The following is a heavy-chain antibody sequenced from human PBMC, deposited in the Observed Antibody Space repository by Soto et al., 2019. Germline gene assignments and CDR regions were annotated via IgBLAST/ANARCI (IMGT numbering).Heavy chain of an antibody. CDR3: ARDYPPHAFDL. CDR2: TYYRSKWYN. CDR1: GDSVSSNSAA. J-gene: IGHJ3*01. Sequence: QALSLTCAISGDSVSSNSAAWYWIRLSPSRGLEWLGRTYYRSKWYNDYAPSVKSRITINPDTSKNQFSLQLNSVTPEDTAVYYCARDYPPHAFDLWGPGTMVTVSS. V-gene: IGHV6-1*01.